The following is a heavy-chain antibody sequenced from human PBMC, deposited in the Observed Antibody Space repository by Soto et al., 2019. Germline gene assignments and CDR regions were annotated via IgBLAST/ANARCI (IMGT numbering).Heavy chain of an antibody. CDR2: INAGNGNT. CDR1: GYTFTSYA. V-gene: IGHV1-3*01. Sequence: QVQLVQSGAEVKKPGASVKVSCKASGYTFTSYAMHWVRQAPGQRLEWMGWINAGNGNTKYSQKFEGRVTITRDTSASTAYIELSSLRSEDTAVYYCASESYDFWSGYYPIFDYWGQGTLVTVSS. CDR3: ASESYDFWSGYYPIFDY. J-gene: IGHJ4*02. D-gene: IGHD3-3*01.